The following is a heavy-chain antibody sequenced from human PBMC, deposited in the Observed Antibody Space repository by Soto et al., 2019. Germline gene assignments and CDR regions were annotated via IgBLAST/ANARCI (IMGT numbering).Heavy chain of an antibody. D-gene: IGHD2-21*02. CDR3: ARYRIPGGNSAFVDY. Sequence: QLQLQESGPGLVKPSETLSLTCTVSGGSISTSNYFWRWIRQPPGKGLEWIGSVYSSGSTYYNPSLKSRVTISVDTSENQFSLNLGSVTAADTAVYFCARYRIPGGNSAFVDYWGQGTLVAVSS. CDR2: VYSSGST. V-gene: IGHV4-39*01. J-gene: IGHJ4*02. CDR1: GGSISTSNYF.